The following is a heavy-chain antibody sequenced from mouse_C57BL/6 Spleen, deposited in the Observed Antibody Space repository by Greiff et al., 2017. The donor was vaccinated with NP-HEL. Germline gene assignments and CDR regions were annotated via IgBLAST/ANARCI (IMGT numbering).Heavy chain of an antibody. Sequence: EVKLVESGGDLVKPGGSLKLSCAASGFTFSSYGMSWVRQTPDKRLEWVATISSGGSSTYYPDSVKGRFTVSRDKAKNTLYLQMSSLKSEDTAMYYCARLEDILAVYFDYWGQGTTLTVSS. CDR3: ARLEDILAVYFDY. J-gene: IGHJ2*01. CDR1: GFTFSSYG. D-gene: IGHD1-1*01. CDR2: ISSGGSST. V-gene: IGHV5-6*01.